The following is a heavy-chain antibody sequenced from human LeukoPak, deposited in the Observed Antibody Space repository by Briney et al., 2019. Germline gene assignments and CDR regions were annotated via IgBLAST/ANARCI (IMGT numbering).Heavy chain of an antibody. CDR1: GFTFSSYA. J-gene: IGHJ4*02. CDR3: AKVVSCSGGSCYDY. Sequence: GGSLRLSCAASGFTFSSYAMHWVRQAPGKGLEWVAVISYDGSNKYYADSVKGRFTISRDNSKNTLYLQMNSLRAEDTAVYYCAKVVSCSGGSCYDYWGQGTLVTVSS. V-gene: IGHV3-30-3*01. D-gene: IGHD2-15*01. CDR2: ISYDGSNK.